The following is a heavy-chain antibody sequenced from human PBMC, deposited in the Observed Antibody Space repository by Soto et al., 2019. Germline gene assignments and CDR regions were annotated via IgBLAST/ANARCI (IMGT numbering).Heavy chain of an antibody. CDR3: ARGGSSGWTEYFQH. D-gene: IGHD6-19*01. J-gene: IGHJ1*01. CDR1: GGSISSSSYY. CDR2: IYYSGST. V-gene: IGHV4-39*01. Sequence: SETLSLTCTVSGGSISSSSYYWGWIRQPPGKGLEWIGSIYYSGSTYYNPSLKSRVTISVDTSKNQFSLKLSSVTAADTAVYYCARGGSSGWTEYFQHWGQGTLVTVSS.